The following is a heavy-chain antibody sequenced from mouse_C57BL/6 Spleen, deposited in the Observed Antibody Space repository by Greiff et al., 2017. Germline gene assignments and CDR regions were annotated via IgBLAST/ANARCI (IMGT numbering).Heavy chain of an antibody. CDR3: ERRGRLYSLDY. D-gene: IGHD2-1*01. CDR1: GYTFTTYP. J-gene: IGHJ2*01. CDR2: FHPYNDDT. Sequence: QVQLQQSGAELVKPGASVKMSCKASGYTFTTYPIEWMKQNHGKSLEWIGNFHPYNDDTKYNGKFKGKATLTVDKSSSTVYLELSRLTSDDSAVYGSERRGRLYSLDYWGQGTTLTVSS. V-gene: IGHV1-47*01.